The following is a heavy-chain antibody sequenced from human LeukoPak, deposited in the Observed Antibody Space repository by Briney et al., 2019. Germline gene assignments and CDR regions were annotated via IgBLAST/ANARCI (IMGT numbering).Heavy chain of an antibody. J-gene: IGHJ4*02. CDR3: ARDPTYYYDSSGYYNDRGYDY. V-gene: IGHV1-3*01. CDR1: GYTFTSYA. CDR2: INAGNGNT. Sequence: GASVKVSCKASGYTFTSYAMHWVRQAPGQRLEWMGWINAGNGNTKYSQKFQGRVTITADKSTSTAYMELSSLRSEDTAVYYCARDPTYYYDSSGYYNDRGYDYWGQGTLVTVSS. D-gene: IGHD3-22*01.